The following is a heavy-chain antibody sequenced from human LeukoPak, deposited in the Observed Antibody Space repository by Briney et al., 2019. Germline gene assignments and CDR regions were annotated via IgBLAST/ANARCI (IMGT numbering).Heavy chain of an antibody. D-gene: IGHD1/OR15-1a*01. CDR3: ARGQGWNKYFDY. J-gene: IGHJ4*02. V-gene: IGHV4-4*07. Sequence: SETLSLTCTASGGSISSYDWSWIRQPPGKGLEWMGRIYTSGSTNYNPSLKSRVTMSVDTSKKQFSLKLRSVTAADTAVYYCARGQGWNKYFDYWGQGTLVTVSS. CDR1: GGSISSYD. CDR2: IYTSGST.